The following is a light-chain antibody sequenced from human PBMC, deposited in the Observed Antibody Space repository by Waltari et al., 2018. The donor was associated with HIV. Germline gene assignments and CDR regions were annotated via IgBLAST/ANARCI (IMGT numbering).Light chain of an antibody. CDR3: SSYSARGFVA. CDR2: EVY. J-gene: IGLJ3*02. CDR1: TSAFDTFNF. V-gene: IGLV2-14*01. Sequence: HSALTQPASVSGSPGQSITISCTGPTSAFDTFNFVSWYQQSPGRAPKLIIFEVYSRPAGVSERFSGSKSGDTASLTISALRAEDEADYFCSSYSARGFVAFGGGTKVTVL.